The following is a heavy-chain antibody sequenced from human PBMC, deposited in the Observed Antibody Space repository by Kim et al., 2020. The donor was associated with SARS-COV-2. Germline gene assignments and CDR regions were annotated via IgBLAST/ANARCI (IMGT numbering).Heavy chain of an antibody. CDR3: ARTTTGWPNWFDS. CDR2: VTPSTGNT. Sequence: ASVKVSFKASGYFFNTYDINWVRQASGQGLEWLGWVTPSTGNTGYAQKFQGRVTVTRDTSIRTAYMELSNLRYEDTAVYYCARTTTGWPNWFDSWGQGTLVTVSS. V-gene: IGHV1-8*02. D-gene: IGHD6-19*01. J-gene: IGHJ5*01. CDR1: GYFFNTYD.